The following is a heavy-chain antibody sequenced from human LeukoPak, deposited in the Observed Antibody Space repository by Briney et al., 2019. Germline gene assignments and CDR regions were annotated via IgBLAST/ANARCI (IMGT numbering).Heavy chain of an antibody. Sequence: SETLSLTCSVSDYSISSGYYWGWIRQPPGKGLEWIGSIYHSGSTYYNPSLKSRVTMSVDTSKNQFSLKLSSVTAADTAVYYCARLSTVTTSFDYWGQGTLVTVSS. J-gene: IGHJ4*02. D-gene: IGHD4-17*01. CDR3: ARLSTVTTSFDY. CDR1: DYSISSGYY. V-gene: IGHV4-38-2*02. CDR2: IYHSGST.